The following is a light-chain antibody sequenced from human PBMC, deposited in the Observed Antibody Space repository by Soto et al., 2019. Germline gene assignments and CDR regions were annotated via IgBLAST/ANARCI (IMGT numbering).Light chain of an antibody. CDR3: QQYETTRGLT. CDR1: QSVSSSY. Sequence: ELVLTQSQGPLSLSPGERASLSCRASQSVSSSYLAWYQQKIGQAPXLXXYGTSRRATGVPTRFSDIGSWTDYSLSIARLGPENFATYYGQQYETTRGLTFGRGTKVDI. J-gene: IGKJ1*01. V-gene: IGKV3-20*01. CDR2: GTS.